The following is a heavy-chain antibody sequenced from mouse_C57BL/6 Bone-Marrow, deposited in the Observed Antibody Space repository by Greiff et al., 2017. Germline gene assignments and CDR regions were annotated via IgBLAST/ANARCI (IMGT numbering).Heavy chain of an antibody. CDR1: GYTFTSYG. J-gene: IGHJ1*03. CDR3: ARTGGNQDRCFDV. CDR2: IYPRSGNT. V-gene: IGHV1-81*01. Sequence: VKLMESGAELARPGASVKLSCKASGYTFTSYGISWVKQRTGQGLEWIGEIYPRSGNTYYNEKFKGKATLTADKSSSTAYMELRSLTSEDSAVYFCARTGGNQDRCFDVWGTGTTVTVSS. D-gene: IGHD1-1*02.